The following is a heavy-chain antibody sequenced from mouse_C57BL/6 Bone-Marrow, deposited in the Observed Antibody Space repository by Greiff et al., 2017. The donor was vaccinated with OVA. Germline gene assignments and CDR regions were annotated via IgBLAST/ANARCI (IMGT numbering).Heavy chain of an antibody. CDR2: ISSGGSYT. D-gene: IGHD2-10*02. CDR3: ARRGYGNSAWFAY. CDR1: GFTFSSYG. Sequence: EVMVVESGGDLVKPGGSLKLSCAASGFTFSSYGMSWVRQTPDKRLEWVATISSGGSYTYYPDSVKGRFTISRDNAKNTLYLQMSSMKSEDTAMYYCARRGYGNSAWFAYWGQGTLVTVSA. V-gene: IGHV5-6*02. J-gene: IGHJ3*01.